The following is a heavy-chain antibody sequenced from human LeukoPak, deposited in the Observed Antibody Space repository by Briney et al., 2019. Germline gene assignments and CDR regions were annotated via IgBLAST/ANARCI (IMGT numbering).Heavy chain of an antibody. D-gene: IGHD6-19*01. V-gene: IGHV1-18*01. J-gene: IGHJ4*02. Sequence: GASVKVSCKASGYTFTSYGISWVRQAPGQGLEWMGWISAYNGNTSYAQKLQGRVTMTTDTSTSTAYMELRSLRSDDTAVYYCAREQQWASMGSYYFDYWGQGTLVTVSS. CDR2: ISAYNGNT. CDR3: AREQQWASMGSYYFDY. CDR1: GYTFTSYG.